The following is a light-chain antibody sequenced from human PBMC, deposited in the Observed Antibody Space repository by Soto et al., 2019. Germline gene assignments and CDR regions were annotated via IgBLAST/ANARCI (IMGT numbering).Light chain of an antibody. CDR1: SSDVGGYNY. V-gene: IGLV2-8*01. CDR2: DVT. Sequence: QSVLTQPPSASGSPGQSVAISCTCTSSDVGGYNYVSWYQQYPGKAPKLMIYDVTKRPSGVPDRFSGSKSGNTASLTVSGLQAEDEADYYCSSYAGTHVVFGTGTKVTVL. CDR3: SSYAGTHVV. J-gene: IGLJ1*01.